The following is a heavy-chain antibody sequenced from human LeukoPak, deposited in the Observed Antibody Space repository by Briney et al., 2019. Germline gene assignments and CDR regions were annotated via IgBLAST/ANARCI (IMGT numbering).Heavy chain of an antibody. Sequence: PGGSLRLSCAASEFAFSIYAMTWVRQAPGKGLEWVSSITGNGGVTSYADSVKGRFTVTRDNSKNTLYLQMNSLRAEDTAVYYCARDPNGDYSGASDFWGQGTMVTVSS. J-gene: IGHJ3*01. CDR1: EFAFSIYA. D-gene: IGHD4-17*01. CDR3: ARDPNGDYSGASDF. V-gene: IGHV3-23*01. CDR2: ITGNGGVT.